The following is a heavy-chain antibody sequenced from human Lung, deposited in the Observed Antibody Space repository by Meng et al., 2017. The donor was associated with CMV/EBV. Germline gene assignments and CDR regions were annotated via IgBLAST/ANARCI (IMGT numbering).Heavy chain of an antibody. Sequence: GEXXKISCAASGFTFSSFAMSWVRQAPGRGLEWVSGVSSSGGTTSYADSVKGRFIISRDNSRNTVYLQMNSLRAEDTAIYYCAKPPAYYSSWGQGTLVTFSS. V-gene: IGHV3-23*01. CDR1: GFTFSSFA. D-gene: IGHD3-16*01. CDR2: VSSSGGTT. J-gene: IGHJ5*02. CDR3: AKPPAYYSS.